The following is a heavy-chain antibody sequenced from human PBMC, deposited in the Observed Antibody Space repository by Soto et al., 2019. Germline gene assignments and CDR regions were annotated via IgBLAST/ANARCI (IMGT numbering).Heavy chain of an antibody. J-gene: IGHJ4*02. CDR1: GYTFTTS. V-gene: IGHV1-3*05. CDR2: INVGNGNT. Sequence: QVHLVQSGAEEKKPGASVKVSCKASGYTFTTSVHWVRQAPGQRLEWMGWINVGNGNTKYSQKFQGRVTITRDTSATTAYMELSSLRSEDTAVYYCARDQGGVGGGNDYWGQGTLVTVSS. CDR3: ARDQGGVGGGNDY. D-gene: IGHD2-15*01.